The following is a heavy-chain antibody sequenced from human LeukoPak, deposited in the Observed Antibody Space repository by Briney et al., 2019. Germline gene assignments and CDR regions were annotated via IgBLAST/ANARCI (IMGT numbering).Heavy chain of an antibody. CDR2: ISGSGGST. CDR3: AKDASPILEWLSRRPFDY. J-gene: IGHJ4*02. CDR1: GFTFSSYA. V-gene: IGHV3-23*01. Sequence: GGSLRLSCAASGFTFSSYAMSWVRQAPGKGLEWVSAISGSGGSTYYADSVKGRFTISRDNSKNTLYLQMNSLRAEDTAVYYCAKDASPILEWLSRRPFDYWGQGTLVTVSS. D-gene: IGHD3-3*01.